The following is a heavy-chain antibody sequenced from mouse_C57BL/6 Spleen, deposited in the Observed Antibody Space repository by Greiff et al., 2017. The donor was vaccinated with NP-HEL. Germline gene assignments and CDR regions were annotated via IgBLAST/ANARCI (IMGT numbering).Heavy chain of an antibody. D-gene: IGHD2-3*01. CDR3: ARSGDGYPTFAY. V-gene: IGHV1-22*01. J-gene: IGHJ3*01. CDR2: INPNNGGT. CDR1: GYTFTDYN. Sequence: DVQLQESGPELVKPGASVKMSCKASGYTFTDYNMHWVKQSHGKSLEWIGYINPNNGGTSYNQKFKGKATLTVNKSSSTAYMELRSLTSEDSAVYYCARSGDGYPTFAYWGQGTLVTVSA.